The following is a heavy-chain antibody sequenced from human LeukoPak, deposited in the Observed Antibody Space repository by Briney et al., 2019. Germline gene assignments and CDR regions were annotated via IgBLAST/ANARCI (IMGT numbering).Heavy chain of an antibody. CDR1: GGSISSYN. V-gene: IGHV4-4*07. J-gene: IGHJ4*02. Sequence: PSETLSLNCTVSGGSISSYNWSWIRQPAGKGLEWIRRIYTSGSTNYNPSLKSRVTMSVDTSKNQFSLKLSSVTAAVTAVYYCARDNVDALDYWGQGTLVSVSS. D-gene: IGHD5-12*01. CDR2: IYTSGST. CDR3: ARDNVDALDY.